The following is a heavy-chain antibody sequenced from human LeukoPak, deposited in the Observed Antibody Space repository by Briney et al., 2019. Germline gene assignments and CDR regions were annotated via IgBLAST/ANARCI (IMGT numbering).Heavy chain of an antibody. V-gene: IGHV3-NL1*01. CDR2: IYSGGST. CDR1: GFTFSSYG. Sequence: GGSLRLSCAASGFTFSSYGMHWVRQAPGKGLEWVSAIYSGGSTYYADSVKGRFTISRDNSKNTLYLQMNSLRAEDTAVYYCARVQRGIAVALDYWGQGTLATVSS. J-gene: IGHJ4*02. D-gene: IGHD6-19*01. CDR3: ARVQRGIAVALDY.